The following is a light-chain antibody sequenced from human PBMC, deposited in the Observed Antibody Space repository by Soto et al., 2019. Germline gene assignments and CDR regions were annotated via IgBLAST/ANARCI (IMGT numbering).Light chain of an antibody. V-gene: IGKV3-20*01. Sequence: DIVLTQSPGTLPLSPGERATLSCRASQNVASNYLARYQQKPGQAPRLLIYGAFSRATGIPDRFSGSGSGTDFTLTITRLEPEDFAVYYCQHYGSTVYTFGQGTKLEIK. J-gene: IGKJ2*01. CDR1: QNVASNY. CDR3: QHYGSTVYT. CDR2: GAF.